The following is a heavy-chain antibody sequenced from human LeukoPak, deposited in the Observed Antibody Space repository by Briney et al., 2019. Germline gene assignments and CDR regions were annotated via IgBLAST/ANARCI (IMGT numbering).Heavy chain of an antibody. CDR2: ISADNGKT. Sequence: ASVKVSCQASGYTFTYYGISWVRQAPGQGLEWMGWISADNGKTNYAQKFQGRVTVTRDTSTSTAYMELGSLRSDDTAVYYCARDEGGNYSGMDVWGQGTTVTVSS. J-gene: IGHJ6*02. CDR1: GYTFTYYG. V-gene: IGHV1-18*01. CDR3: ARDEGGNYSGMDV.